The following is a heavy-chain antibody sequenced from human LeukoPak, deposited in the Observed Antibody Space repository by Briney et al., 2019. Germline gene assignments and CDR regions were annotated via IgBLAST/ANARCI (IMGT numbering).Heavy chain of an antibody. Sequence: GGSLRLSCAASGFTFSSYEMNWVRQAPGKGLEWVSYISSSGSTIYYADSVKGRFTISRDNAKNSLYLQMNSLRAEDTAVYFCAKASWVSSADAVLWGQGTLVTVSS. CDR3: AKASWVSSADAVL. CDR1: GFTFSSYE. J-gene: IGHJ4*02. V-gene: IGHV3-48*03. D-gene: IGHD3-3*02. CDR2: ISSSGSTI.